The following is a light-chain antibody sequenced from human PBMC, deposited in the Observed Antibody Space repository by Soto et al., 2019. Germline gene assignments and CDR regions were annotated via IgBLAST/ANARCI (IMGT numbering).Light chain of an antibody. J-gene: IGKJ1*01. V-gene: IGKV1-5*01. CDR3: QQYSSYSLT. CDR1: QSIRNS. CDR2: EAS. Sequence: DIQMTQSPSTLSASIGDRVTLTCRASQSIRNSLAWYQQKSGKAPRLLIYEASSLESGVPSRLSGSGSGTEFTLTISSLQPDDFATYYCQQYSSYSLTFGQGTKVEF.